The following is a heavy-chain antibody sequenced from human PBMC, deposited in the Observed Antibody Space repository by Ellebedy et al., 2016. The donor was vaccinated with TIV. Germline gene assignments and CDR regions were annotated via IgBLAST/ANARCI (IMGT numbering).Heavy chain of an antibody. CDR3: ARLGGYCTDGLCYAY. V-gene: IGHV5-10-1*01. CDR1: GYSFTAEW. Sequence: GESLKISCQDSGYSFTAEWISWVRQMPGKGLEWMGRIDPSGSYIQYSPSFQGHVTISIDKSINTAYLQWSRLQASDSAIYYCARLGGYCTDGLCYAYWGQGTLVTVSS. J-gene: IGHJ4*02. D-gene: IGHD2-8*01. CDR2: IDPSGSYI.